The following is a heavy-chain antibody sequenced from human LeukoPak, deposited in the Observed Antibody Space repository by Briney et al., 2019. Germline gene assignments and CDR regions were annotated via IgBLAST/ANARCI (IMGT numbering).Heavy chain of an antibody. J-gene: IGHJ4*02. CDR1: GFTFSSYA. D-gene: IGHD2/OR15-2a*01. CDR3: AREGPRGNSQFDY. Sequence: GGSLRLSCAASGFTFSSYAMHWVRQAPGKGLEWVALIWYDGSNKYYADSVKGRLTISGDNSKNTLYLQMNSLRAEDTAVYYCAREGPRGNSQFDYWGQGTLVTVSS. V-gene: IGHV3-33*08. CDR2: IWYDGSNK.